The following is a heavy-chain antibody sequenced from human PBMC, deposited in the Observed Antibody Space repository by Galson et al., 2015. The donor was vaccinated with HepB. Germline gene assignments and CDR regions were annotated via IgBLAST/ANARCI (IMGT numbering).Heavy chain of an antibody. D-gene: IGHD2-15*01. CDR3: ARVGSLLGAPFDY. J-gene: IGHJ4*02. CDR2: HHYSVST. Sequence: VHMQGSGPGLVKPSETLSLTCPVHCVSISSYYWLWTRQPPGKGLEWIGYHHYSVSTNFNPSLNRRGTISVDTSKNQFSLTLSSVAAADTAGYYCARVGSLLGAPFDYWGQGTLVPVSS. V-gene: IGHV4-59*08. CDR1: CVSISSYY.